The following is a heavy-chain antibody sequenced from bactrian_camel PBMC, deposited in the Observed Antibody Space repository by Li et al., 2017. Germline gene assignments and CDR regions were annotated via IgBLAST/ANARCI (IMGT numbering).Heavy chain of an antibody. J-gene: IGHJ6*01. CDR1: GLPHSSYC. Sequence: HVQLVESGGDSVQAGGSLTLSCAVSGLPHSSYCLGWFRQAPGKEREVVAAIDSHGGTAYADSATGRFTISQDNAKNSLYLQMNSLKPEDTAMYYCAANPFWTYGAICSYTRPGDFGYWGQGTQV. V-gene: IGHV3S55*01. CDR3: AANPFWTYGAICSYTRPGDFGY. CDR2: IDSHGGT. D-gene: IGHD2*01.